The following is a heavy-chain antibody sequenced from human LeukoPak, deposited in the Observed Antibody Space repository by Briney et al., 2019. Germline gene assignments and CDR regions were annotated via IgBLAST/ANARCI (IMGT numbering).Heavy chain of an antibody. D-gene: IGHD3-10*01. CDR3: ARGSRGGSGIFDY. V-gene: IGHV4-34*01. Sequence: SETLSLTCAVYGGSFSGYYWSWIRQPPGKGLEWIGEINHSGSTNYNPSLKSRVTISVDTSKNQFSLKLSSVTAADTAVYYCARGSRGGSGIFDYWGQGTLVTVSS. CDR2: INHSGST. CDR1: GGSFSGYY. J-gene: IGHJ4*02.